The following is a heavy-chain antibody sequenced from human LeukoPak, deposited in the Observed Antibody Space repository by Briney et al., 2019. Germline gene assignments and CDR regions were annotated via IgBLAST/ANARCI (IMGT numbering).Heavy chain of an antibody. CDR3: ARIRNGGATHYYYYYMDV. Sequence: GGSLRLSCAASGFTFSSYEMNWVRQAPGKGLEWVSYISSSGSTIYYADSVKGRFTISRDNAKNSLYLQMNSLRAEDTAVYYCARIRNGGATHYYYYYMDVWGKGTTVTVSS. CDR2: ISSSGSTI. J-gene: IGHJ6*03. D-gene: IGHD1-26*01. V-gene: IGHV3-48*03. CDR1: GFTFSSYE.